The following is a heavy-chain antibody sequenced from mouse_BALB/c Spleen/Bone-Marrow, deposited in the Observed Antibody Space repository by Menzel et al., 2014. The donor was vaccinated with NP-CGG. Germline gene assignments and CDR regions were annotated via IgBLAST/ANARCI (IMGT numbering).Heavy chain of an antibody. J-gene: IGHJ4*01. CDR1: GFTFSSYA. Sequence: EVKLVESGGGLVKPGGSLKLSCAASGFTFSSYAMSWVRQSPEKRLEWVAEISSGGNYTYYPDTVTGRFTISRDNAKNFLFLEMSSLRSDDTAMYYCVRAYGSSYAMDYWGQGTSVTVSS. V-gene: IGHV5-9-4*01. CDR3: VRAYGSSYAMDY. CDR2: ISSGGNYT. D-gene: IGHD1-1*01.